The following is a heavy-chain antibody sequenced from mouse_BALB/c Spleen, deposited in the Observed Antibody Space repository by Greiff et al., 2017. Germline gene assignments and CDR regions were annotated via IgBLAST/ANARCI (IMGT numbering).Heavy chain of an antibody. J-gene: IGHJ3*01. Sequence: EVQGVESGGGLVQPGGSRKLSCAASGFTFSSFGMHWVRQAPEKGLEWVAYISSGSSTIYYADTVKGRFTISRDNPKNTLFLQMTSLRSEDTAMYYCARRGIYDGPWFAYWGQGTLVTVSA. CDR3: ARRGIYDGPWFAY. V-gene: IGHV5-17*02. CDR2: ISSGSSTI. CDR1: GFTFSSFG. D-gene: IGHD2-3*01.